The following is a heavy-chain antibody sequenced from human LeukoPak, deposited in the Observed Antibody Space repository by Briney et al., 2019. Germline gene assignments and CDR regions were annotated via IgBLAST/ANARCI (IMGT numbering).Heavy chain of an antibody. CDR1: GYTFTSYD. CDR2: MNPNSGNT. D-gene: IGHD5-24*01. CDR3: ARGGRWLQRYYFDY. V-gene: IGHV1-8*01. Sequence: ASVKVSCKASGYTFTSYDINWVRQATGQGLEWMGWMNPNSGNTGYAQKFQGRVTMTRNTSISTAYMELGSLRSEDTAVYYCARGGRWLQRYYFDYWGQGTLVTVSS. J-gene: IGHJ4*02.